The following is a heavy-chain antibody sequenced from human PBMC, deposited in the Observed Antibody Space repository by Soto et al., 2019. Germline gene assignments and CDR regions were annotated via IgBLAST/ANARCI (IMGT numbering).Heavy chain of an antibody. CDR1: GDSVTSGPYY. V-gene: IGHV4-61*01. Sequence: PSETLSLTCTVSGDSVTSGPYYWSWIRQPPGKGLEWIGYIYYSGTTNYNSSLKSRVTISVDTSKDQFSLILRSVTAADTAVCYCARDPLLWFGDLNSYFYYGMDVWGQGTTVTVSS. CDR2: IYYSGTT. D-gene: IGHD3-10*01. CDR3: ARDPLLWFGDLNSYFYYGMDV. J-gene: IGHJ6*02.